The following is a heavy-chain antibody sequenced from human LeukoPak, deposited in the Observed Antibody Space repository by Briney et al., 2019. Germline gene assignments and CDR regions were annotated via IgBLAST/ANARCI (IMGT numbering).Heavy chain of an antibody. Sequence: GGSLRLSCAASGFTFSSYSMNWVRQAPGKGLEWVSSISSSSRYIYYADSVKGRFTISRDNAKNTLYLQMNSLRAEDTAVYYCAKVWATIGRPFDSWGQGTLVTVSS. J-gene: IGHJ4*02. D-gene: IGHD5-24*01. CDR2: ISSSSRYI. CDR1: GFTFSSYS. CDR3: AKVWATIGRPFDS. V-gene: IGHV3-21*01.